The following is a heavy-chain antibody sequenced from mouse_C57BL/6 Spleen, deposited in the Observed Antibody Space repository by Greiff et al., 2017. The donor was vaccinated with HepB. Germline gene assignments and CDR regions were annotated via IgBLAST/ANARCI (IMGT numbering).Heavy chain of an antibody. CDR3: ARQGLRFYAMDY. CDR1: GFTFSSYT. J-gene: IGHJ4*01. CDR2: ISGGGGNT. D-gene: IGHD2-2*01. V-gene: IGHV5-9*01. Sequence: EVMLVESGGGLVKPGGSLKLSCAASGFTFSSYTMSWVRQTPEKRLEWVATISGGGGNTYYPDSVKGRFTISRDNAKNTLYLQMSSLRSEDTALYYCARQGLRFYAMDYWGQGTSVTVSS.